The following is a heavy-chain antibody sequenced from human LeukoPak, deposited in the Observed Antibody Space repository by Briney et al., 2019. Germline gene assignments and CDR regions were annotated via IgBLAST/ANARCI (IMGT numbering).Heavy chain of an antibody. CDR1: GDSVAGTH. CDR3: ARDTATTGGGLDS. CDR2: IYTGGTT. Sequence: GGSLRLSCAISGDSVAGTHMSWVRQAPGKGLEWVSAIYTGGTTYYADSVQGRFTVSRDNSKNILYLHMNNLRAEDTAVYYCARDTATTGGGLDSWGQGTLVTVSS. V-gene: IGHV3-53*01. D-gene: IGHD1-1*01. J-gene: IGHJ4*02.